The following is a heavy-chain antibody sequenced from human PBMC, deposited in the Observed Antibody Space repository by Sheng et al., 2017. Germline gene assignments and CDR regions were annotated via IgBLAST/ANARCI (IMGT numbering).Heavy chain of an antibody. D-gene: IGHD6-19*01. CDR3: ARVSIAVAGVDA. CDR1: GFTFSNYW. CDR2: IKQDGSEK. Sequence: EVQLVESGGGLVQPGGSLRLSCAGSGFTFSNYWMTWVRQAPGKGLEWVANIKQDGSEKYYVDSVKGRLTISRDNAKNSLYLQMNSLRAEDTAVYYCARVSIAVAGVDAWGQGTTVTVSS. V-gene: IGHV3-7*01. J-gene: IGHJ6*02.